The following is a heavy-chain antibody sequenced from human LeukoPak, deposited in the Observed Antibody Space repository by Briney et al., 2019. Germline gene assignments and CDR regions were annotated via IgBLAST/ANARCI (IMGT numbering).Heavy chain of an antibody. V-gene: IGHV1-18*01. J-gene: IGHJ4*02. Sequence: ASVKVSCKASGYTFTNYGISWVRQAPGQGLEWMGWISAYNGNTNYAQKFQGRVTMTTDTSTSTAYMELRSLRSDDTAVYYCARVGSVVDSGALWDYWGQGTLVTVSS. CDR3: ARVGSVVDSGALWDY. D-gene: IGHD2-15*01. CDR1: GYTFTNYG. CDR2: ISAYNGNT.